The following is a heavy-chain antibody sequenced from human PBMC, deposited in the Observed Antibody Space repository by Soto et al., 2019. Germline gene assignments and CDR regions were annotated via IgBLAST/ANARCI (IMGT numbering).Heavy chain of an antibody. D-gene: IGHD2-2*01. CDR1: GFTFSSYA. V-gene: IGHV3-23*01. J-gene: IGHJ4*02. Sequence: GGSLRLSCAASGFTFSSYAMSWVRQAPGKGLEWVSAISGSGGSTYYADSVKGRFTISRDNSKNTLYLQMNSLRAEDTAVYYCAKDLEDIVVVPAAMFWGAFDYWGQGTLVTVSS. CDR2: ISGSGGST. CDR3: AKDLEDIVVVPAAMFWGAFDY.